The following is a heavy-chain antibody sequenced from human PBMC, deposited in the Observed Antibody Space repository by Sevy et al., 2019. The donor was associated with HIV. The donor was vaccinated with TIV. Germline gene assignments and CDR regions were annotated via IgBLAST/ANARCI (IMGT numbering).Heavy chain of an antibody. CDR1: GVSISSSSYD. J-gene: IGHJ4*02. D-gene: IGHD3-10*01. CDR2: IFFSGST. V-gene: IGHV4-39*01. Sequence: SETLSLTCTVSGVSISSSSYDWAWFRQPPGKGLRWLASIFFSGSTNYNPSLKSRVTISVDTSKNQFSLKLNSVTAADTALYYCARQGGLVDRAFDYWGQGTLVTVSS. CDR3: ARQGGLVDRAFDY.